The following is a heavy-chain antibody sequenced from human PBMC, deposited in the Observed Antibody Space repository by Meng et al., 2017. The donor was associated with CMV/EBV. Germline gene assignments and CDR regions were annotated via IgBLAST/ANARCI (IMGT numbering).Heavy chain of an antibody. CDR2: LYTSRST. D-gene: IGHD4-17*01. CDR1: GGVIRSYY. CDR3: ARGPEVDYGDYVGLDY. V-gene: IGHV4-4*07. J-gene: IGHJ4*02. Sequence: VTFQYVGRAMVKPSEPCPLTCTVSGGVIRSYYGGWSRAPAGKGLEWIGRLYTSRSTNYNPSLKSRVTMSVDTSKNQFSLKLSSVTAADTAVYYCARGPEVDYGDYVGLDYWGQGTLVTVSS.